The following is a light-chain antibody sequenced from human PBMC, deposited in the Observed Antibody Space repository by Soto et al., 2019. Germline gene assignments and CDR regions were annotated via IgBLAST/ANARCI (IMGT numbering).Light chain of an antibody. CDR3: AAWDDSLNGWV. Sequence: QSVLTQPPSASGTPGQRVTISCSGSSSNIGSNTVNWYQQLPGTAPKLLIYSNNQRPSGVPDRFSGSKSGTSASLAMRGLQSDDEADYYCAAWDDSLNGWVFGGGTKLTVL. V-gene: IGLV1-44*01. CDR1: SSNIGSNT. CDR2: SNN. J-gene: IGLJ3*02.